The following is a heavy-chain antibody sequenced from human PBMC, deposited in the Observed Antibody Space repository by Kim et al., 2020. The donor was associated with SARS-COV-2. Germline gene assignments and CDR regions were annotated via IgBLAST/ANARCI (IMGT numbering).Heavy chain of an antibody. V-gene: IGHV4-61*01. Sequence: SETLSLTCTVSGGSVSSGSYYWSWIRQPPGKGLEWIGYIYYSGSTNYNPSLKSRVTISVDTSKNQFSLKLSSVTAADTAVYYCARAVAVAGLFDYWGQGT. CDR2: IYYSGST. CDR3: ARAVAVAGLFDY. CDR1: GGSVSSGSYY. D-gene: IGHD6-19*01. J-gene: IGHJ4*02.